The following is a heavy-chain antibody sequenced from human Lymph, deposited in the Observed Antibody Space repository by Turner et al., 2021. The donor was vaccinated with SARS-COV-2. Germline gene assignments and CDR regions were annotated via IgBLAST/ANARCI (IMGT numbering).Heavy chain of an antibody. CDR3: AVGYYSGGSCYWRGALDY. D-gene: IGHD2-15*01. CDR1: GGSFSSYY. CDR2: NNHSGST. Sequence: QVQLQQWGAGLLQPSETLSLPCAVDGGSFSSYYWCWSRQPPGKGQEWIGENNHSGSTTYNPSLKGRVTISVETSKNQFSLKLSSVTAAYTAVYYCAVGYYSGGSCYWRGALDYWGQGTLVTVSS. V-gene: IGHV4-34*01. J-gene: IGHJ4*02.